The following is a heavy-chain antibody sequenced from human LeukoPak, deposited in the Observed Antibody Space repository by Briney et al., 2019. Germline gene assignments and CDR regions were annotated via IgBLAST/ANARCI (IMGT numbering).Heavy chain of an antibody. CDR2: IYTSGST. Sequence: PSETLSLTCTVSGGSISSYYWSWLRQPAGKGLEWIGRIYTSGSTNYNPSLKSRVTMSVDTSKNQFSLKLSSVTAADTAVYYCARDDDISTEASEAFDIWGQGTMVTVSS. J-gene: IGHJ3*02. CDR3: ARDDDISTEASEAFDI. CDR1: GGSISSYY. D-gene: IGHD3-9*01. V-gene: IGHV4-4*07.